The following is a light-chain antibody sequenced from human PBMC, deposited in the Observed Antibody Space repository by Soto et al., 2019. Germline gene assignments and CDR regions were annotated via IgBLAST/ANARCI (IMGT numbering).Light chain of an antibody. CDR2: EVS. Sequence: QSVLTQPPSASGSPRQSVSLSCTGTSSDFVSWYQHHPGKAPELMIYEVSKRPSGVPDRFSGSKSGNTASLTVSGLQAEDEADYYCSSYAGSNNYVFGTGTKVTVL. J-gene: IGLJ1*01. CDR3: SSYAGSNNYV. V-gene: IGLV2-8*01. CDR1: SSDFV.